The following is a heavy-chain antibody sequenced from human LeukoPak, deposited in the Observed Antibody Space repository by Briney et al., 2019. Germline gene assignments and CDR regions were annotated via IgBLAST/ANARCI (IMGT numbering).Heavy chain of an antibody. Sequence: GGSLRLSCAASGFTFSSYDMHWVRQTIGKGLEWVSSIGIAGDTYYPGSVKGRFTISRENAKNSLYLQMNSLRAGDTAVYYCARAPPYSSASWGYYGMDVWCQGTTVTVSS. CDR3: ARAPPYSSASWGYYGMDV. CDR1: GFTFSSYD. V-gene: IGHV3-13*01. J-gene: IGHJ6*02. CDR2: IGIAGDT. D-gene: IGHD6-6*01.